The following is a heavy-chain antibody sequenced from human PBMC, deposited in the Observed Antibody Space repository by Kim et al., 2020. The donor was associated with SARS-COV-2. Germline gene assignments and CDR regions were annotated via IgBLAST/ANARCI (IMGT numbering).Heavy chain of an antibody. CDR2: INPNSGGT. Sequence: ASVKVSCKASGYTFTGYYMHWVRQAPGQGLEWMGWINPNSGGTNYAQKFQGRVTMTRDTSISTAYMELSRLRSDDTAVYYCARGYSYGDYWYFDLWGRGTLVTVSS. D-gene: IGHD5-18*01. CDR3: ARGYSYGDYWYFDL. CDR1: GYTFTGYY. J-gene: IGHJ2*01. V-gene: IGHV1-2*02.